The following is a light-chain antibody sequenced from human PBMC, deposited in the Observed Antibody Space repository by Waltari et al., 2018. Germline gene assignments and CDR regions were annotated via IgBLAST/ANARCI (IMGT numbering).Light chain of an antibody. Sequence: LTQPASVSGSPGQSITISCAGSGTDIGYSDYVSWYQQYPDHVPKLLIYDVSQSPSGISTRFSGSKSCNTAFLTISGLQADDEADYYCSAHTITLHVVFGGGTKVTVL. CDR1: GTDIGYSDY. V-gene: IGLV2-14*03. J-gene: IGLJ2*01. CDR3: SAHTITLHVV. CDR2: DVS.